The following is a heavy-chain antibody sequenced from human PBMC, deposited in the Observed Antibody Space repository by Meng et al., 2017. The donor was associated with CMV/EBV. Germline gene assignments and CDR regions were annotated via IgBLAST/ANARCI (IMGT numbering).Heavy chain of an antibody. CDR1: GYTLTGYY. CDR2: INPNSGGT. Sequence: ASVTVSCKASGYTLTGYYMHWLRQAPGQGLEGMGWINPNSGGTNYTQKFQGRVTMTRDTSISTAYMELRRLRSDDTAVYYCAREFRVGRTGGYDSYGMDVWGQGTTVTVSS. J-gene: IGHJ6*02. V-gene: IGHV1-2*02. CDR3: AREFRVGRTGGYDSYGMDV. D-gene: IGHD2-8*02.